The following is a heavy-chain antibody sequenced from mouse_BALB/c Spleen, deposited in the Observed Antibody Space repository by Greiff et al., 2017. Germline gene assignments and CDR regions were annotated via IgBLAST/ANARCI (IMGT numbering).Heavy chain of an antibody. Sequence: EAQLVESGGGLVQPGGSLRLSCATSGFTFTDYYMSWVRQPPGKALEWLGFIRNKANGYTTEYSASVKGRFTIPRDNSQSILYLQMNTLRAEDSATYYCARDYAYWGQGTLVTVSA. CDR2: IRNKANGYTT. V-gene: IGHV7-3*02. CDR3: ARDYAY. J-gene: IGHJ3*01. CDR1: GFTFTDYY.